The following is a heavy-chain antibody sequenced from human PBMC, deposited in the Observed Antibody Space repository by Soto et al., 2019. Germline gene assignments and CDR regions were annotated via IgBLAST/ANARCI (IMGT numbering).Heavy chain of an antibody. CDR3: ARYCSGGSCYEGRSSLFDY. Sequence: QVQLQESGPGLVKPSQTLSLTWTVSGGSISSGDYYWSWIRQPPGKGLEWIGYIYYSGSTYYNPSLKSRVTISVDTSKNQFSLKLSSVTAADTAVYYCARYCSGGSCYEGRSSLFDYWGQGTLVTVSS. V-gene: IGHV4-30-4*01. CDR2: IYYSGST. D-gene: IGHD2-15*01. J-gene: IGHJ4*02. CDR1: GGSISSGDYY.